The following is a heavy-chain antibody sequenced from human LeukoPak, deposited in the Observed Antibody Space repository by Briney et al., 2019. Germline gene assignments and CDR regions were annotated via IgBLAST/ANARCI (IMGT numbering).Heavy chain of an antibody. Sequence: GGSLRLSFAASGFTFSTSVMHWVRQAPGKGLEWVAIISDDGSNKAYADSVKGRFTISRDNSKSTLSLQMNSLTAEDTAVYYCARDRGTIFNVLNYYFDHWGQGALVTVSS. V-gene: IGHV3-30*01. CDR3: ARDRGTIFNVLNYYFDH. CDR1: GFTFSTSV. CDR2: ISDDGSNK. J-gene: IGHJ4*02. D-gene: IGHD3-3*01.